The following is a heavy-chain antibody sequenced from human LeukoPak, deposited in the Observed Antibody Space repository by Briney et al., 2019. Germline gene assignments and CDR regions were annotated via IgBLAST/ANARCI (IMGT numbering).Heavy chain of an antibody. CDR3: ARELRRIFDY. V-gene: IGHV6-1*01. CDR1: GDSVSGSSAA. Sequence: SQTLSLTCAISGDSVSGSSAAWNWIRQSPSRGLEWLGRTYYRSRWYSDYAVSVKSRITINPDTSKNQFSLQLNSVILEDTAVYYCARELRRIFDYWDQGILVTVS. J-gene: IGHJ4*02. CDR2: TYYRSRWYS.